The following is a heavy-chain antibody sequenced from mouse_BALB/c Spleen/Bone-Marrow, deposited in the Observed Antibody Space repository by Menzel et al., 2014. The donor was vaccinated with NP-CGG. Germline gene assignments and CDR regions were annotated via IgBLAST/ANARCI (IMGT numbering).Heavy chain of an antibody. V-gene: IGHV14-3*02. CDR1: DFNIKDAY. J-gene: IGHJ3*01. CDR2: IAPANGNT. Sequence: EVKVVESGAELVKPGASVKLSCTASDFNIKDAYMHWVKQRPAQGLEWIGRIAPANGNTEYDPKFLDKATITADTSSNTAYLQLSSLTSEDTAVYYCARSPGEVNYWGQGTLVTVSA. CDR3: ARSPGEVNY. D-gene: IGHD1-3*01.